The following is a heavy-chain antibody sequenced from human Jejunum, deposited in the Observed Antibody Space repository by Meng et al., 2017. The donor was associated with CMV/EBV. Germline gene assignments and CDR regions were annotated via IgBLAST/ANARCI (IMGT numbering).Heavy chain of an antibody. V-gene: IGHV3-74*01. CDR2: INSDGSSR. D-gene: IGHD6-19*01. Sequence: SGFAFSGYWMHWVRQAPGKELVWVSRINSDGSSRNYADSVKGRFTVSRDNAKNTLYLQMNSLRAEDTAVYYCARNSYGSGSNWFDPWGQGTLVTVSS. CDR1: GFAFSGYW. CDR3: ARNSYGSGSNWFDP. J-gene: IGHJ5*02.